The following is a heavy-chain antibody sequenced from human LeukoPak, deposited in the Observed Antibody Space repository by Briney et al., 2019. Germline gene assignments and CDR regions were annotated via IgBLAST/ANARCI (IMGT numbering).Heavy chain of an antibody. CDR2: ISWKSDYI. CDR1: GFTFDDYA. CDR3: AKDRSYSHYYYYGMDV. D-gene: IGHD3-10*01. V-gene: IGHV3-9*01. J-gene: IGHJ6*02. Sequence: GGSLRLSCAASGFTFDDYAMHWVRQAPGKGLEWVSGISWKSDYIGYAESVKGRFTISRDNAKNSLYLQMNSLRPEDTALYFCAKDRSYSHYYYYGMDVRGQGTTVTVSS.